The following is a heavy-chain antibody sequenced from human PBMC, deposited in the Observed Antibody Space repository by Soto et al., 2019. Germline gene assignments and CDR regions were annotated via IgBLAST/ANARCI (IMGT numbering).Heavy chain of an antibody. D-gene: IGHD3-3*01. CDR1: GFTFGDYA. CDR2: IRSKAYGGTT. V-gene: IGHV3-49*04. CDR3: TRGRITIFGVVPHFDY. Sequence: LRLSCTSSGFTFGDYAMSWVRQAPGKGLEWVGFIRSKAYGGTTEYAASVEGRFTISRDDSKSIAYLQMNSLKTEDTAVYYCTRGRITIFGVVPHFDYWGQGTLVNVSS. J-gene: IGHJ4*02.